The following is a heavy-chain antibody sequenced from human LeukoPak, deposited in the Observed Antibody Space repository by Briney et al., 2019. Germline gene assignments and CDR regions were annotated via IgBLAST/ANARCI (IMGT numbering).Heavy chain of an antibody. CDR3: AGHDTYYYDSVDY. D-gene: IGHD3-22*01. CDR2: INHSGST. V-gene: IGHV4-34*01. Sequence: SETLSLTCAVYGGSFSGYYWSWIRQPPGKGLEWIGEINHSGSTNYNPSLKSRVTISVDTSKNQFSLKLSSVTAADTAVYYCAGHDTYYYDSVDYWGQGTLVTVSS. J-gene: IGHJ4*02. CDR1: GGSFSGYY.